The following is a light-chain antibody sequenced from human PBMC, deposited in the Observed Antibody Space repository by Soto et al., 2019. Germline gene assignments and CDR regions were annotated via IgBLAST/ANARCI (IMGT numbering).Light chain of an antibody. CDR2: LGS. V-gene: IGKV2-28*01. Sequence: DIVMTQSPLSLPVTPGEPASISCRSSQSLRHHNGYYYLDWYLQKPGQSPQVLIYLGSNRASGVPDRVSGSGSGTVFTLKISRVEAEDVGVYYCIQTLQAPYSFGRGTKLEIK. CDR1: QSLRHHNGYYY. J-gene: IGKJ2*01. CDR3: IQTLQAPYS.